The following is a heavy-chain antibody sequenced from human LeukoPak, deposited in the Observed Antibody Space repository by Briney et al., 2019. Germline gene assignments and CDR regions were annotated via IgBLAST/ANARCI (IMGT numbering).Heavy chain of an antibody. Sequence: GASVKVSCKASGYTFTGYYMHWVRQAPGQGLEWMGRINPNSGGTNYAQKFQGRVTMTRDTSISTAYMELSRLRSDDTAVYYCARDHGSQADAFDIWGQGTMVTVSS. D-gene: IGHD1-26*01. CDR3: ARDHGSQADAFDI. V-gene: IGHV1-2*06. CDR1: GYTFTGYY. CDR2: INPNSGGT. J-gene: IGHJ3*02.